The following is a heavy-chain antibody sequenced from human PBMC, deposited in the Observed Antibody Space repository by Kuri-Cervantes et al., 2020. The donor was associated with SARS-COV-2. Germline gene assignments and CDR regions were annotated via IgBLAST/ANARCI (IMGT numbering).Heavy chain of an antibody. CDR1: GGSINSYY. CDR3: ARASTSFDD. D-gene: IGHD4-11*01. CDR2: VYYDGTT. J-gene: IGHJ4*02. Sequence: GSLRLSCSVSGGSINSYYWSWIRQAPGKGLEWLGHVYYDGTTNYNPSLKRRATISLATSKNQFFLQLDSVTAADTAVYFCARASTSFDDWGQGTPVTVSS. V-gene: IGHV4-59*01.